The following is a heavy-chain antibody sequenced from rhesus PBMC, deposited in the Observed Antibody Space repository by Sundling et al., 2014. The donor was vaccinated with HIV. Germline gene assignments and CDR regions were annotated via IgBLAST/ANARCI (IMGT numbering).Heavy chain of an antibody. CDR1: GASMSSYW. D-gene: IGHD6-19*01. CDR2: INGNSGST. CDR3: ARGGITAGR. Sequence: QVQLQESGPGLVKPSETLSLTCTVSGASMSSYWWSWIRQPPGNGLEWIGEINGNSGSTNYNPSLKSRVTISRDTSKNQFSLTLNSLTAADTGVYYCARGGITAGRWGQGLLVTVSS. V-gene: IGHV4-80*01. J-gene: IGHJ4*01.